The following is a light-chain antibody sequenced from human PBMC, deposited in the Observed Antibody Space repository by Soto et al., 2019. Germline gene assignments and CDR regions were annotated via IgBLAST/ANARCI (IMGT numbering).Light chain of an antibody. J-gene: IGKJ1*01. CDR1: QSVFYSSNNKNY. CDR2: WAS. V-gene: IGKV4-1*01. Sequence: DIVMTQSPDSLAVSLGERATINCKSSQSVFYSSNNKNYLAWYQQKPGQPPKLLIYWASTRESGVPDRFSGSGSGTDFTLTISSLQAEDVAVYYYQQYYSTPTWTFGQGTKVEIK. CDR3: QQYYSTPTWT.